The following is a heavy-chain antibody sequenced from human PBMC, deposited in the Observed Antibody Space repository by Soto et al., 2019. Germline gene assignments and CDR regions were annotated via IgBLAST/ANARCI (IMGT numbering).Heavy chain of an antibody. CDR2: INPNSGGT. CDR3: ARSNYDSSGYLPPDY. CDR1: GYTFTGYY. D-gene: IGHD3-22*01. J-gene: IGHJ4*02. V-gene: IGHV1-2*04. Sequence: ASVKVSCKASGYTFTGYYMHWVRQAPGQGLEWMGWINPNSGGTNYAQKLQGWVTMTRDTSISTAYMELSRLRSDDTAVYYCARSNYDSSGYLPPDYWGQGTLVTVSS.